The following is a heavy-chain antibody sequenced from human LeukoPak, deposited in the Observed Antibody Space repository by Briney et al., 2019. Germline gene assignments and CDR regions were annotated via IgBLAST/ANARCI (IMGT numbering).Heavy chain of an antibody. D-gene: IGHD3-22*01. CDR1: GGSISSYY. V-gene: IGHV4-4*07. CDR3: AGDYYDSSGPDY. J-gene: IGHJ4*02. Sequence: SETLFLTCTVSGGSISSYYWSWIRQPAGKGLEWIGRIYTSGSTNYNPSLKSRVTMSVDTSKNQFSLKLSSVTAADTAVYYCAGDYYDSSGPDYWGQGTLVTVSS. CDR2: IYTSGST.